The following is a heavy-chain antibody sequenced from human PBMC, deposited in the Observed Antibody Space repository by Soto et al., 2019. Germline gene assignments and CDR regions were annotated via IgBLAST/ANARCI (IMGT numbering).Heavy chain of an antibody. V-gene: IGHV4-39*01. CDR3: ARQRTTVVTQAYFDH. D-gene: IGHD2-21*02. J-gene: IGHJ4*02. CDR2: IYYSGRT. CDR1: GESISSSSYY. Sequence: PSETLSLTCIVSGESISSSSYYWGWIRQPPGKGLEWIGSIYYSGRTYYNPSFKSRVTISIDTSKNQFSLKLSSVTATDTAVHSRARQRTTVVTQAYFDHWGQGALVTVSA.